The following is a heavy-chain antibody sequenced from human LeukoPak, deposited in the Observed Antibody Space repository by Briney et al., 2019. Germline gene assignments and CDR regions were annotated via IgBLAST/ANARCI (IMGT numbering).Heavy chain of an antibody. D-gene: IGHD5-24*01. CDR1: GYTFTDYY. V-gene: IGHV1-2*02. CDR2: LNPNSGDT. J-gene: IGHJ4*02. Sequence: ASVRVSCKASGYTFTDYYMHWVRQAPGQGLEWMGWLNPNSGDTNYAQKFRGRVSMTRDSSISTAYMDLSDLRSDDTAVYAYARGRNIEMTTMSGGSDYWGQGTLVTVSS. CDR3: ARGRNIEMTTMSGGSDY.